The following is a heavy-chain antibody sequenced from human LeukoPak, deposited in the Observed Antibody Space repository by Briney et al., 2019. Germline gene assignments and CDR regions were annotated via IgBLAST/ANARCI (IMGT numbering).Heavy chain of an antibody. V-gene: IGHV3-43*02. CDR3: AKDMNYYGSGSYFDY. D-gene: IGHD3-10*01. CDR1: GFTFDDYA. Sequence: GGSLRLSCAASGFTFDDYAVHWVRQAPGKGLEWVSLISGDGGSTYYADSVKGRFTISRDNSKNSLYLQMNGLRAEDTALYYCAKDMNYYGSGSYFDYWGQGTLVTVSS. J-gene: IGHJ4*02. CDR2: ISGDGGST.